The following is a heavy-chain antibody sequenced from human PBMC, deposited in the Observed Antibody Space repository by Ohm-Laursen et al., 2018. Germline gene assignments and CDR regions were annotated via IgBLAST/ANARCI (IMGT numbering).Heavy chain of an antibody. J-gene: IGHJ4*02. V-gene: IGHV3-53*01. CDR1: GFTVNNNY. CDR3: ATAGPYSGDDY. Sequence: SLRLSCAASGFTVNNNYMSWVRQAPGKGLEWVSVIHSGGNTYYVDSVKGRFTTSRDNSKNTLYLQMNSLRDEDTAVYYCATAGPYSGDDYWGQGTLVNVSS. CDR2: IHSGGNT. D-gene: IGHD6-25*01.